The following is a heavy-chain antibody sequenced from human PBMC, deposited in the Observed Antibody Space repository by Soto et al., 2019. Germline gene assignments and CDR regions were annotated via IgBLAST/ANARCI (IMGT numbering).Heavy chain of an antibody. Sequence: SETLTLACTVSGDTVSNSYWSWIRQPAGRGLEWIGRVYASGATNYNPSLNGRVTMSVDTSRNQFSLSLSSVTAADTAIYYCTKGPNWNYYYYGVDVWGQGTAVTVSS. D-gene: IGHD1-20*01. CDR1: GDTVSNSY. CDR3: TKGPNWNYYYYGVDV. J-gene: IGHJ6*02. CDR2: VYASGAT. V-gene: IGHV4-4*07.